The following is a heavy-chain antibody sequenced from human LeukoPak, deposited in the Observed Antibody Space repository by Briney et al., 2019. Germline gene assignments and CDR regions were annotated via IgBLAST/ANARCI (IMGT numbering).Heavy chain of an antibody. CDR2: IVVDSGNT. J-gene: IGHJ6*03. V-gene: IGHV1-58*02. D-gene: IGHD4-17*01. CDR3: AAGYSTVTTEVSYYMDV. Sequence: GTSVKVSCKASGFTFTSSAMQWVRQARGQRLEWIGWIVVDSGNTNYAQKFQERVTITRDMSTSTAYMELSRLRSEDTAVYYCAAGYSTVTTEVSYYMDVWGKGTTVTVSS. CDR1: GFTFTSSA.